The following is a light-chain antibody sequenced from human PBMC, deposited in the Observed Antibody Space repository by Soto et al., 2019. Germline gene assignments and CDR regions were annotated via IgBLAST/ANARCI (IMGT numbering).Light chain of an antibody. Sequence: EIVLTQSPGTLSLSPGERATLSCRASQSVSSSYLGWYQQKPGQAPRLLIYGASSRATGIPDRFSGSGSGTDFTLTISRLEPEDFAMYYCQQYGSSPLTFGQGTKVEI. CDR3: QQYGSSPLT. V-gene: IGKV3-20*01. CDR1: QSVSSSY. CDR2: GAS. J-gene: IGKJ1*01.